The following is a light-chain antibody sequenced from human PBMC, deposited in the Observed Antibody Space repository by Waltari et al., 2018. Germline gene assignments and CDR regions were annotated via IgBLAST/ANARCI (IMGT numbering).Light chain of an antibody. CDR2: WAS. CDR3: QQYDSYPWT. V-gene: IGKV4-1*01. CDR1: QSVLSSSNNQNY. Sequence: DIVMTQSPDSLAVSLGERATINCKSSQSVLSSSNNQNYLAWYQQKPRQPPKLLIYWASTRESGVPDRFSGSGSGTDFTLTISSLQPEDFATYYCQQYDSYPWTFGQGTKVEI. J-gene: IGKJ1*01.